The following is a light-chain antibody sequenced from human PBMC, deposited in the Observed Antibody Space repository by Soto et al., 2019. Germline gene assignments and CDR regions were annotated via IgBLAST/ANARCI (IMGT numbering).Light chain of an antibody. CDR2: SNN. CDR3: AAWDDSLNGWV. Sequence: QSVLTQPPSASGTPGQRVTISCSGSSSNIGSKTVNWYQQLPGTAPKILIYSNNQRPSGVPDRFSGSKSGTSASLAISGLQSEDEADYYCAAWDDSLNGWVFGGGTKLTV. CDR1: SSNIGSKT. J-gene: IGLJ3*02. V-gene: IGLV1-44*01.